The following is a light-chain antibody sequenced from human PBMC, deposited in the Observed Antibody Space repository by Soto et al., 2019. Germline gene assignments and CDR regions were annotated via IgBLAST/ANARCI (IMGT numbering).Light chain of an antibody. Sequence: QSALTQPRSVSGSPGQSVTISCSGTSSDVGGYDYVSWYQQHPGKAPKLIIYDVTKRPSGVPDRFSGSKSGNAASLTISGLQAEDEADYYCSSFADSYNYVFGTGTKLTVL. CDR3: SSFADSYNYV. V-gene: IGLV2-11*01. CDR2: DVT. CDR1: SSDVGGYDY. J-gene: IGLJ1*01.